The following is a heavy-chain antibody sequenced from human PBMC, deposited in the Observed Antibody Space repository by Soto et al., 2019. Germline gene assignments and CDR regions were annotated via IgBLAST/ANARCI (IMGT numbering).Heavy chain of an antibody. D-gene: IGHD4-17*01. V-gene: IGHV4-31*03. CDR2: IYYSGST. CDR3: ARDRTRRVTTSGYYGMDV. CDR1: GGSISSGGYY. Sequence: KTSETLSLTCTVSGGSISSGGYYWSWIRQHPGKGLEWIGYIYYSGSTYYNPSLKSRVTISVDTSKNQFSLKLSSVTAADTAVYYCARDRTRRVTTSGYYGMDVWGQGTTVTVSS. J-gene: IGHJ6*02.